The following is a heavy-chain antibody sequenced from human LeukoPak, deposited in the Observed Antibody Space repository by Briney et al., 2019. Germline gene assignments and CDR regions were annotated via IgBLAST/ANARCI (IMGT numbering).Heavy chain of an antibody. Sequence: PGGSLRLSCAASGFTFSSFPIHWVRQAPGKGLEWVAVISYDGSSKYYTDSVKGRFTISRDNSKNTLYLQMNSLSAEDTAVYYCARDRTEVRYFRVFDYWGQGALVTVSS. V-gene: IGHV3-30*04. J-gene: IGHJ4*02. D-gene: IGHD3-9*01. CDR1: GFTFSSFP. CDR2: ISYDGSSK. CDR3: ARDRTEVRYFRVFDY.